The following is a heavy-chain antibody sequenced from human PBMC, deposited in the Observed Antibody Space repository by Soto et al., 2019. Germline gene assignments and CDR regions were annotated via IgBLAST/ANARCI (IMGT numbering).Heavy chain of an antibody. D-gene: IGHD3-22*01. Sequence: GGSLRLSCAASGFTFGDYAMHWVRQAPGKGLEWVSGISWNSGSIGYADSVKGRFTISRDNAKNSLYLQMNSLRDEDTAVYYCARDQLYYNDISGRPLNAFDVSGQGTMVTVSS. V-gene: IGHV3-9*01. J-gene: IGHJ3*01. CDR2: ISWNSGSI. CDR3: ARDQLYYNDISGRPLNAFDV. CDR1: GFTFGDYA.